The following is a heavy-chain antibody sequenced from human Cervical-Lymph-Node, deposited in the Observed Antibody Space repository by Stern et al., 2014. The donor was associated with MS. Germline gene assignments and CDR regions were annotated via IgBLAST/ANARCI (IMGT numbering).Heavy chain of an antibody. V-gene: IGHV3-7*01. Sequence: EVQLVESGGGLVQPGGSLRLSCAASGFTFSNYWMSWVRQAPGKGLEWVANIKQDGSEKNYVDSVKGRFTISRDNARNSLYLKMNSLRAEDTAVYYCARDRSFSWFDPWGQGTLVTVSS. J-gene: IGHJ5*02. CDR1: GFTFSNYW. D-gene: IGHD1-26*01. CDR2: IKQDGSEK. CDR3: ARDRSFSWFDP.